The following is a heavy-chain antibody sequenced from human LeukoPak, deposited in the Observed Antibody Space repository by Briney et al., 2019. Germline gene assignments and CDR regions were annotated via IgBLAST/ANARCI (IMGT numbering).Heavy chain of an antibody. V-gene: IGHV4-59*01. CDR2: IYYSGST. Sequence: SETLSLTCAVYGGSFSGYYWSWIRQPPGKGLEWIGYIYYSGSTNYNPSLKSRVTISVDTSKNQFSLKLSSVTAADTAVYYCARDPGYDFWSGSAGYYYYGMDVWGQGTTVTVSS. J-gene: IGHJ6*02. D-gene: IGHD3-3*01. CDR3: ARDPGYDFWSGSAGYYYYGMDV. CDR1: GGSFSGYY.